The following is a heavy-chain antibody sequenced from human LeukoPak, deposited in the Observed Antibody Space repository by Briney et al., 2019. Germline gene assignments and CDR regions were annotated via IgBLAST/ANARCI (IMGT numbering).Heavy chain of an antibody. V-gene: IGHV1-8*01. J-gene: IGHJ4*02. CDR2: MNGNSGNT. CDR3: ANNTALLVPFDY. D-gene: IGHD2-15*01. CDR1: GYTFTSYD. Sequence: ASVKVSCKASGYTFTSYDINWVRQATGQGLEWMGWMNGNSGNTGYAQKFQGRITMTRDTSITTAYMELNSLRAEDTAVYYCANNTALLVPFDYWGQGTLVTVSS.